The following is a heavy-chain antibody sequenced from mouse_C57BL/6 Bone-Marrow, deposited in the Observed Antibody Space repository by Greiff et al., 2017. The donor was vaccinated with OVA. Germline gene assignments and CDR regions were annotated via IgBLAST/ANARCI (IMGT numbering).Heavy chain of an antibody. V-gene: IGHV1-19*01. CDR3: ARVWSSYGNY. D-gene: IGHD1-1*01. CDR1: GYTFTDYY. Sequence: DVQLVESGPVLVKPGASVKMSCKASGYTFTDYYMNWVKQSHGKSLEWIGAINPYNGGTSYNQKFKGKATLTVDKSSSTAYMELNSLTSEDSAVDYCARVWSSYGNYWGQGTTLTVSS. CDR2: INPYNGGT. J-gene: IGHJ2*01.